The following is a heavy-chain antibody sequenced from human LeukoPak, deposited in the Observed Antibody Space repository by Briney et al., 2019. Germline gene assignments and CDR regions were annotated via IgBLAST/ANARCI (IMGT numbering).Heavy chain of an antibody. Sequence: SETLSLTCTVSGGSISSSSYYWGWIRQPPGKGLEWIGYIYYSGSTNYNPSLKSRVTISVDTSKNQFSLKLSSVTAADTAVYYCARGRHYYDSSGYPFDYWGQGTLVTVSS. V-gene: IGHV4-61*05. CDR1: GGSISSSSYY. D-gene: IGHD3-22*01. CDR3: ARGRHYYDSSGYPFDY. J-gene: IGHJ4*02. CDR2: IYYSGST.